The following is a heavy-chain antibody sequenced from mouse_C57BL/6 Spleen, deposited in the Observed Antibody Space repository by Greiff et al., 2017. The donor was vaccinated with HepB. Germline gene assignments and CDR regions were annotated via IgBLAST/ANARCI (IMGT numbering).Heavy chain of an antibody. CDR3: ARRDYAWFYAMDY. V-gene: IGHV1-26*01. D-gene: IGHD2-4*01. Sequence: VQLQQSGPELVKPGASVKISCKASGYTFTDYYMNWVKQSHGKSLEWIGDINPNNGGTSYNQKFKGKATLTVDKSSSTAYMELRSLTSEDSAVYYCARRDYAWFYAMDYWGQGTSVTVSS. CDR2: INPNNGGT. J-gene: IGHJ4*01. CDR1: GYTFTDYY.